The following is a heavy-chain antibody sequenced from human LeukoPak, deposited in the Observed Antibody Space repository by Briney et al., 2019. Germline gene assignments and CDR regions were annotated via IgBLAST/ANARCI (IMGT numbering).Heavy chain of an antibody. J-gene: IGHJ3*02. CDR2: IIPIFGTA. Sequence: SVKVSCKASAGTFSSYAISWVRQAPGQGLGWMGGIIPIFGTANYAQKFQGRVTITADESTSTAYMELSSLRSEDTAVYYCARGVLLWFGELTSGSAFDIWGQGTMVTVSS. CDR1: AGTFSSYA. D-gene: IGHD3-10*01. CDR3: ARGVLLWFGELTSGSAFDI. V-gene: IGHV1-69*13.